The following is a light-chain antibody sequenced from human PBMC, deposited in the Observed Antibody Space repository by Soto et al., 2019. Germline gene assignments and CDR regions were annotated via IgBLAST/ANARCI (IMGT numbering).Light chain of an antibody. CDR3: QQRSNWPRT. CDR2: DAS. Sequence: EIVLTQSPATLSLSPGERGSLSCRASQSVGSSLAWYQQKPGQAPRLLIYDASNRATGIPARFSGSGSVTDFTLTISSLEPEDFAVYYCQQRSNWPRTFGQGTKVEIK. J-gene: IGKJ1*01. CDR1: QSVGSS. V-gene: IGKV3-11*01.